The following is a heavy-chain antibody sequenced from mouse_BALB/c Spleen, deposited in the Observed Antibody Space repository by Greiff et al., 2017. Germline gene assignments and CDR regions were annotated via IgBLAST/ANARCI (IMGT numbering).Heavy chain of an antibody. D-gene: IGHD2-14*01. J-gene: IGHJ2*01. Sequence: EVQLVESGGGLVKPGGSLKLSCAASGFTFSSYAMSWVRQSPEKRLEWVAEISSGGSYTYYPDTVTGRFTISRDNAKNTLYLEMSSLRSEDTAMYYCARGGYDGRYYFDYWGQGTTLTVSS. CDR2: ISSGGSYT. CDR1: GFTFSSYA. V-gene: IGHV5-9-4*01. CDR3: ARGGYDGRYYFDY.